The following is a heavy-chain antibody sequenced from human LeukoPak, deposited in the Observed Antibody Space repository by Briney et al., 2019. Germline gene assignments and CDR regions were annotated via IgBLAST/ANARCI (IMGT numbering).Heavy chain of an antibody. CDR3: ARDLDYYDRTGITPRFDY. V-gene: IGHV4-34*01. Sequence: NASETLSLTCAVYGGSFSGYYWSWIRQPPGKGLEWIGEINHSGSTNYNPSLKSRVTISVDTSKNQFFLKLSSVPAADTAVYYCARDLDYYDRTGITPRFDYWGQGTLVTVSS. J-gene: IGHJ4*02. CDR1: GGSFSGYY. D-gene: IGHD3-22*01. CDR2: INHSGST.